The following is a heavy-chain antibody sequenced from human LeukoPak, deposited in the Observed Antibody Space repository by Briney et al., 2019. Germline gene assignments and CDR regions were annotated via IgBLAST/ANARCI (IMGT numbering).Heavy chain of an antibody. CDR3: ARVGGSSLEFDY. V-gene: IGHV3-48*02. J-gene: IGHJ4*02. Sequence: PGGSLRLSCAASGFTFSSSSMNWVRQGPGEGLEWVSHISSSSNTIYYADSVKGRFTISRDNAKNSLYLQMNSLRDEDTAVYYCARVGGSSLEFDYWGQGTLVTVSS. D-gene: IGHD6-19*01. CDR1: GFTFSSSS. CDR2: ISSSSNTI.